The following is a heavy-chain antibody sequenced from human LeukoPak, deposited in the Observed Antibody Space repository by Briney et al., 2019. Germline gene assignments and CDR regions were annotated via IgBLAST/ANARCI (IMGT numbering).Heavy chain of an antibody. Sequence: GGSLRLSCAASGLTFSSYAMSWVRQAPGKGLEWVSAVSSSGGSTNYADYVKGQFTISRDNSKNTVYLHINNLRAEDTAVYYCAKEGRKTGNTYGYEYDCWGQGTLVTVSS. CDR2: VSSSGGST. CDR3: AKEGRKTGNTYGYEYDC. V-gene: IGHV3-23*01. D-gene: IGHD5-18*01. CDR1: GLTFSSYA. J-gene: IGHJ4*02.